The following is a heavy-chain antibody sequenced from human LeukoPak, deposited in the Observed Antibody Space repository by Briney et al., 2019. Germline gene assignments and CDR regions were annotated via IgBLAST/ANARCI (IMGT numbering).Heavy chain of an antibody. CDR2: IWYDGSNK. CDR1: GFTFSSYG. V-gene: IGHV3-33*01. J-gene: IGHJ4*02. CDR3: ARDYDILTGYYLDY. Sequence: GGSLRLSCAASGFTFSSYGMHWVRQAPGKGLEWVAVIWYDGSNKYNADSVKGRFTISRDNSKNTLYLQMNSLRAEDTAVYYCARDYDILTGYYLDYWGQGTLVTVSS. D-gene: IGHD3-9*01.